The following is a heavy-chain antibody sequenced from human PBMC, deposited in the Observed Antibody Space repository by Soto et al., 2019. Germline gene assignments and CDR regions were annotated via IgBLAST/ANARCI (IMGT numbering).Heavy chain of an antibody. CDR1: GASVNTGDHY. Sequence: PSETLSLTCTVSGASVNTGDHYWSFIRQPPGKGLEWLGYIFYSGDTYYNPSLKSRATISLNTSRNQFSLTLTSVTDADTAVYYCVGTGTTYDFWGQGTLVTVSS. CDR2: IFYSGDT. CDR3: VGTGTTYDF. J-gene: IGHJ1*01. V-gene: IGHV4-30-4*01. D-gene: IGHD1-7*01.